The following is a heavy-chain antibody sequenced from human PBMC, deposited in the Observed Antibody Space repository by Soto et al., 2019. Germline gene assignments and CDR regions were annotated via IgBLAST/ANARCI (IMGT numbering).Heavy chain of an antibody. Sequence: SETLSLTCTVSGDSITTYYWSWIRRPPGKGLEWIGYIYYSGTTNYNPSLKSRVTISVDTSKNQFSLKLSSVTAADTAVYYCARDHRGSSVWGQGTLVTVSS. J-gene: IGHJ4*02. V-gene: IGHV4-59*01. CDR2: IYYSGTT. CDR3: ARDHRGSSV. CDR1: GDSITTYY. D-gene: IGHD3-16*01.